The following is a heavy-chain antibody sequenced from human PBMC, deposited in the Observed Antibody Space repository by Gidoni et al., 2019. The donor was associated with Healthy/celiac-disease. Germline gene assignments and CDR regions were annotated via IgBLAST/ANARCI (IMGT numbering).Heavy chain of an antibody. Sequence: EVQLLESGGGLVQPGGSLGLPCAASGFTFRSCALSWGRQAPGKGLEWVSAISGSGGSTYYADSVKGRFTISRDNSKNTLYLQMNSLRAEDTAVYYCAKDNGELRFLEWLLYGMDVWGQGTTVTVSS. V-gene: IGHV3-23*01. CDR2: ISGSGGST. J-gene: IGHJ6*02. CDR3: AKDNGELRFLEWLLYGMDV. CDR1: GFTFRSCA. D-gene: IGHD3-3*01.